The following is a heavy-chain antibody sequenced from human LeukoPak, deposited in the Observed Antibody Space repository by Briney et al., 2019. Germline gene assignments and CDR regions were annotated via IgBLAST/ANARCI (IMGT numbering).Heavy chain of an antibody. V-gene: IGHV1-69*05. Sequence: SVKVSCKASGGTFSSYAISWVRQAPGQGLEWMGGIIPIFGTANYAQKFQGRVTITTDESTSTAYMELSSLRSEDTAVYYCARSSYYYDSSGYSVNWFDPWGQGILVTVSS. J-gene: IGHJ5*02. CDR2: IIPIFGTA. CDR3: ARSSYYYDSSGYSVNWFDP. D-gene: IGHD3-22*01. CDR1: GGTFSSYA.